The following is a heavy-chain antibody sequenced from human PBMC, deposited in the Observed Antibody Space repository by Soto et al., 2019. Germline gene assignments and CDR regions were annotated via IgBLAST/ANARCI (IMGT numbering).Heavy chain of an antibody. CDR2: ISWNSGSI. CDR3: AKTKEYYNYYYMDV. CDR1: GFTFYYYA. J-gene: IGHJ6*03. D-gene: IGHD2-8*01. V-gene: IGHV3-9*01. Sequence: PGGSLRLSCAASGFTFYYYAMHWVRQAPGKGLEWVSGISWNSGSIGYADSVKGRFTISRDNAKNSLYLQMNSLRAEDTALYYCAKTKEYYNYYYMDVWGKGTTVTVSS.